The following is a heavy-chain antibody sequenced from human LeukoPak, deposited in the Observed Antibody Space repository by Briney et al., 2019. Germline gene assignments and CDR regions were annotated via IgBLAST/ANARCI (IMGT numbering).Heavy chain of an antibody. V-gene: IGHV3-9*01. D-gene: IGHD3-10*01. J-gene: IGHJ4*02. CDR1: GFTFDDYA. CDR2: ISWNSGSI. Sequence: GRSLRLSCAASGFTFDDYAMHWVRQAPGKGLEWVSGISWNSGSIGYADSVKGRFTISRDNAKNSLYLQMNSLRAEDTALYYCAKSNYYGSGSYLPSLFDYWGQGTLVTVSS. CDR3: AKSNYYGSGSYLPSLFDY.